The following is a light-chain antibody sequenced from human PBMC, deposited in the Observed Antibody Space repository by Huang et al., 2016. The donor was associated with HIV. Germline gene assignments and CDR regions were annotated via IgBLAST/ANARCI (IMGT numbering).Light chain of an antibody. CDR1: QSVSSD. J-gene: IGKJ2*02. CDR3: QQYNEWPPST. Sequence: EIVMTQSPATLSGSPGERATLSCRASQSVSSDFAGYQQKLGQAPRLLIYGATIRATGIPARFSGSGSGTEFTLTISSLQSEDLAVYYCQQYNEWPPSTFGQGTKLEIK. V-gene: IGKV3-15*01. CDR2: GAT.